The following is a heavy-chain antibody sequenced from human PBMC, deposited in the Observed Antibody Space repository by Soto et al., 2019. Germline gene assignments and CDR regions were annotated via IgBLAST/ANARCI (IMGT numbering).Heavy chain of an antibody. CDR3: ARWVRGFHWFDP. D-gene: IGHD3-10*01. J-gene: IGHJ5*02. CDR1: GGSISSGGYY. Sequence: KTSETLSLTCTVSGGSISSGGYYWSWIRQHPGKGLEWIGYIYYSGSTYYNPSLKSRVTISVDTPKNQFSLKLSSVTAADTAVYYCARWVRGFHWFDPWGQGTLVTVSS. V-gene: IGHV4-31*03. CDR2: IYYSGST.